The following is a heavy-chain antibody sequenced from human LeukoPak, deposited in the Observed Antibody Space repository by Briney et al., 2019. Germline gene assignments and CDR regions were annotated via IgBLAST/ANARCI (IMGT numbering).Heavy chain of an antibody. Sequence: GGSLRLSCAASGFTFSSYEMNWVRQAPGKGLEWVSYISSSGSTIYYADSVKGRFTISRDNAKNSLYLQMNSLRAEDTAVYYCAIVDCSGGSCYYFDYWGQGTLVTVSS. V-gene: IGHV3-48*03. CDR1: GFTFSSYE. CDR3: AIVDCSGGSCYYFDY. J-gene: IGHJ4*02. D-gene: IGHD2-15*01. CDR2: ISSSGSTI.